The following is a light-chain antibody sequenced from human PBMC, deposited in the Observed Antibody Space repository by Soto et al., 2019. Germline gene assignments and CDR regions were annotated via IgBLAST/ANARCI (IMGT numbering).Light chain of an antibody. Sequence: DIQMTQSPFSLSASVGDRVTITCRAREGVRNQLGWFQQKPGKAPKSLIYDASRLQSGVPSRFSGSGSGTDFTLTISSLQPEDFATYYCQQYNDHPFTFGPGTKVEI. CDR2: DAS. J-gene: IGKJ3*01. CDR1: EGVRNQ. CDR3: QQYNDHPFT. V-gene: IGKV1-16*01.